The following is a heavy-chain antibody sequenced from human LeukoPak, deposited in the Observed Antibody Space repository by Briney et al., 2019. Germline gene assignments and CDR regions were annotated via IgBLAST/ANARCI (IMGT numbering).Heavy chain of an antibody. CDR2: IKEDGSEK. J-gene: IGHJ3*02. CDR1: GFTLSNYW. V-gene: IGHV3-7*01. D-gene: IGHD3-10*01. Sequence: GGSLRLSCVASGFTLSNYWMSWVRQAPGKGLEWVANIKEDGSEKYYVGSVKGRFTISRDNAKNSLYLHMDSLTAEDTAIYYCARGWVAGVPFDAFISGAKGQWSASLQ. CDR3: ARGWVAGVPFDAFIS.